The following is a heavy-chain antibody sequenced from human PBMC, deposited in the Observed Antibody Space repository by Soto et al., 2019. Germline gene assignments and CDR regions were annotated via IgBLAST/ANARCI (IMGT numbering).Heavy chain of an antibody. V-gene: IGHV1-2*04. J-gene: IGHJ5*02. CDR2: INPNSGGT. Sequence: ASVKVSCKASGYTFTGYYMHWVRQAPGQGLEWMGWINPNSGGTNYAQKFQGWVTMTRDTSISTAYMELSRLRSDDTAVYYCASDQEYDTPFGLLAPWGQRAQVTVSS. D-gene: IGHD3-9*01. CDR3: ASDQEYDTPFGLLAP. CDR1: GYTFTGYY.